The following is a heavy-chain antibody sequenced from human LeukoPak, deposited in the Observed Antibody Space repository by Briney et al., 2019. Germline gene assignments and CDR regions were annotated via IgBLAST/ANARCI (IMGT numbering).Heavy chain of an antibody. Sequence: GGSLRLSCAASGFTSSNYWMTWVRQAPGKGLEWVANIKQDGSERDYVDSVKGRFTISRDDAKNSLYLQMNSLRAEDTAVYYCARGITMANWGQGTLVTVSS. V-gene: IGHV3-7*04. CDR2: IKQDGSER. J-gene: IGHJ4*02. CDR3: ARGITMAN. D-gene: IGHD3-10*01. CDR1: GFTSSNYW.